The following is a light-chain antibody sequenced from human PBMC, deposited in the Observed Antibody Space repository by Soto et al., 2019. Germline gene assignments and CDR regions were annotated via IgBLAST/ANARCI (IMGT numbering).Light chain of an antibody. V-gene: IGKV1-5*01. CDR2: DVS. CDR1: QNINAW. J-gene: IGKJ1*01. Sequence: DIQMTQAPSTLSASVGDRVTITCRASQNINAWLAWYQQKPGKAPKLLIYDVSTLHSGVPSRFSGSASGTEFTLTIRNLESDDFATYYCQQYHRYSTFGQGTRVDIK. CDR3: QQYHRYST.